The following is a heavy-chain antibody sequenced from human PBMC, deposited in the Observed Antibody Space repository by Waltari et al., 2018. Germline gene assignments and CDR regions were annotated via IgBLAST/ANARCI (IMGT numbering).Heavy chain of an antibody. CDR1: GFTFNNYA. CDR3: AKDRSSVVTAMDWFDP. J-gene: IGHJ5*02. Sequence: EVQLLESGGGLVQPGGSLRLSGAASGFTFNNYAMNWVRQAPGKGLEWVSSVSYTGSRTYYADSVKGRFTISRDNSKDTLYLQMNSLRDGDTAVYYCAKDRSSVVTAMDWFDPWGQGTLVTVSS. V-gene: IGHV3-23*01. D-gene: IGHD2-21*02. CDR2: VSYTGSRT.